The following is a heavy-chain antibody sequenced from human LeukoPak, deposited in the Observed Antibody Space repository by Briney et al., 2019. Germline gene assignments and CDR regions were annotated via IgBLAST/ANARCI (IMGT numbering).Heavy chain of an antibody. CDR2: VYHSRST. CDR3: AREAQTGATSGQRFYYYYYMDV. CDR1: DYSISSDYY. V-gene: IGHV4-38-2*02. Sequence: SETLSLTCAVSDYSISSDYYWGWIRQPPGKGLEWVGSVYHSRSTYYNPSLKSRVTILVDTSKNQFSLKVSSVTAADTAVYHCAREAQTGATSGQRFYYYYYMDVWGKGTTVTVSS. D-gene: IGHD1-7*01. J-gene: IGHJ6*03.